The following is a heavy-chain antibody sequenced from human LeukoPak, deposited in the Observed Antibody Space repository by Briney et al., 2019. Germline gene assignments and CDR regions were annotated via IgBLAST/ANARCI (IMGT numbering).Heavy chain of an antibody. D-gene: IGHD4-11*01. V-gene: IGHV4-59*08. J-gene: IGHJ6*04. CDR3: ARTRPQDYSTSYMDV. CDR1: GDSISSDY. CDR2: TFHSGPT. Sequence: SETLSLTCNVTGDSISSDYWSWIRQSPGKGLEWIGFTFHSGPTDYNPALQSRVAISIDKSKNQFSLKMTSVTAADTAVYYCARTRPQDYSTSYMDVWGKGTTVTVSS.